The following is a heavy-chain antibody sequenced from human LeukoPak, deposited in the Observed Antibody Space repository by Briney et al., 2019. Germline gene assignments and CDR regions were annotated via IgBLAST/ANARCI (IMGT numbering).Heavy chain of an antibody. V-gene: IGHV1-18*01. J-gene: IGHJ4*02. D-gene: IGHD6-19*01. CDR1: GYTFTSYG. CDR2: ISAYNGNT. CDR3: ARSTPPRSGIAVAGTSHY. Sequence: VASVKVSCKASGYTFTSYGISWVRQAPGQGLEWMGWISAYNGNTNYAQKLQGRVTMTRDTSTSTAYMELSSLRSEDTAVYYCARSTPPRSGIAVAGTSHYWGQGTLVTVSS.